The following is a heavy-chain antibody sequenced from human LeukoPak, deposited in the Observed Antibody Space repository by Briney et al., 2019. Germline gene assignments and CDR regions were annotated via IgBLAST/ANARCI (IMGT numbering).Heavy chain of an antibody. V-gene: IGHV4-59*12. Sequence: SETLSLTCTVSGGSISGYHWTWIRQPPGKGLEYIGHIHYSGRTKYNPSLKGRLTISLDKSKKQFSLKLSSVTAADTAIYYCARDPDKNGLNFDSWGQGTLVIVSS. CDR2: IHYSGRT. J-gene: IGHJ4*02. CDR1: GGSISGYH. CDR3: ARDPDKNGLNFDS. D-gene: IGHD2-8*01.